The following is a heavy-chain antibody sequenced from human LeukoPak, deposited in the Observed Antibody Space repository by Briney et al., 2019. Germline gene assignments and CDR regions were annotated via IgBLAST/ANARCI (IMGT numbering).Heavy chain of an antibody. J-gene: IGHJ4*02. D-gene: IGHD6-6*01. CDR3: ARPKYSSSLAFDF. CDR1: GNTFTTSL. CDR2: IYPGDSDT. V-gene: IGHV5-51*01. Sequence: GESLKISCRDSGNTFTTSLIVWVRQMPGKGLEWMGIIYPGDSDTKCSPSFQGQVTISADKSISTAYLHWNSLKASDTATYYCARPKYSSSLAFDFWGQGTPVTVSS.